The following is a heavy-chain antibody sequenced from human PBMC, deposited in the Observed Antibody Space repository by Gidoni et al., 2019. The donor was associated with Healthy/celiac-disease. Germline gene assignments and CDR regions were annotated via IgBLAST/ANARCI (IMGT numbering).Heavy chain of an antibody. CDR2: IKHSGST. Sequence: QVQLQQWGAGLLKPSETLSLTCAVYGGSFRGYYWSWIRQPPGKGLEWIGEIKHSGSTNYNPSLKSRVTISVDTSKNQFSLKLSSVTAADTAVYYCTTRREMATINRRIRLKYAFDIWGQGTMVTVSS. CDR1: GGSFRGYY. V-gene: IGHV4-34*01. D-gene: IGHD5-12*01. J-gene: IGHJ3*02. CDR3: TTRREMATINRRIRLKYAFDI.